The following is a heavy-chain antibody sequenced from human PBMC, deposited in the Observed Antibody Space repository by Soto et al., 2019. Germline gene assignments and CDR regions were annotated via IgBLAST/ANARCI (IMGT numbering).Heavy chain of an antibody. CDR3: AREPPYYYDSSGYYVY. CDR2: INPSGGST. CDR1: RYTFTSYY. D-gene: IGHD3-22*01. J-gene: IGHJ4*02. V-gene: IGHV1-46*03. Sequence: ASAMVSCKESRYTFTSYYMHWARQAPGQGLEWMGIINPSGGSTSYAQKFQGRVTMTRDTSTSTVYMELSSLRSEDTAVYYCAREPPYYYDSSGYYVYWGQGTLVTVSS.